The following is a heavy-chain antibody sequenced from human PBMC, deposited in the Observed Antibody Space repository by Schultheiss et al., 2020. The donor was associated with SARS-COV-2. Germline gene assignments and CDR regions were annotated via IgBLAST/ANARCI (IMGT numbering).Heavy chain of an antibody. CDR2: IWYDGSNK. CDR1: GFTFSSYG. CDR3: ARQGITIFGVVISRYGMDV. V-gene: IGHV3-33*01. D-gene: IGHD3-3*01. Sequence: GGSLRLSCAASGFTFSSYGMHWVRQAPGKGLEWVAVIWYDGSNKYYADSVKGRFTISRDNSKNTLYLQMNSLRAEDTAVYYCARQGITIFGVVISRYGMDVWGQGTTVTVSS. J-gene: IGHJ6*02.